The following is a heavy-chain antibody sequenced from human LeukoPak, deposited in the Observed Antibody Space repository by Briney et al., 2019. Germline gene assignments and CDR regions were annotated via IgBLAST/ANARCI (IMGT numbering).Heavy chain of an antibody. CDR3: AGASFDYGSGSTRGYYYDYYMDV. CDR2: IYYSEST. J-gene: IGHJ6*03. V-gene: IGHV4-39*06. Sequence: PSETLSLTCTVSGGSISSSSDYWGWIRQPPGNGLEWIGSIYYSESTNYNPYLKSRVTMSLDTSRNQFTLKLSSVTAADTAVYYCAGASFDYGSGSTRGYYYDYYMDVWGIGTMVTVSS. CDR1: GGSISSSSDY. D-gene: IGHD3-10*01.